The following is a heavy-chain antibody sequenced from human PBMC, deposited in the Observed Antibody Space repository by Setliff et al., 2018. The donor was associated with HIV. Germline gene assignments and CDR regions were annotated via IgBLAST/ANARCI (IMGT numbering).Heavy chain of an antibody. CDR1: GYTLTELS. V-gene: IGHV1-18*01. J-gene: IGHJ5*02. Sequence: GASVKVSCKISGYTLTELSIHWVRQAPGQGLEWMGWISAYNGNTNYAQKLQGRVTLTTDTSTSTAYMELRSLTSDDTAVYYCVRDSDFYRFDHWGQGILVTVSS. CDR3: VRDSDFYRFDH. D-gene: IGHD2-21*02. CDR2: ISAYNGNT.